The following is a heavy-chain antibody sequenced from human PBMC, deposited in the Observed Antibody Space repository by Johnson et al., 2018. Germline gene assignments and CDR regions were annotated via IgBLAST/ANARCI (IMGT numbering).Heavy chain of an antibody. D-gene: IGHD3-16*01. V-gene: IGHV4-59*01. J-gene: IGHJ6*03. Sequence: QVQLQESGPGLVKPSETLSLSCSVSGGSINNFYWTWIRQPPGKGLEWIGNIYSSGSTDYSPSLKSRVTMSVSLSKNQFSLNLTSVTTADTAVYFCARVRRGHYSPYYSYSMDVWGKGTTVTFSS. CDR1: GGSINNFY. CDR2: IYSSGST. CDR3: ARVRRGHYSPYYSYSMDV.